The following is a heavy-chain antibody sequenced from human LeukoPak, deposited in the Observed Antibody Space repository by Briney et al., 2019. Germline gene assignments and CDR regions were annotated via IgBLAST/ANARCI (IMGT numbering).Heavy chain of an antibody. CDR3: ARVEGIAVAGTSFDY. CDR2: IIPILGIT. D-gene: IGHD6-19*01. J-gene: IGHJ4*02. Sequence: SVKVSCKASGGTFSSYAISWVRQAPGQGPEWMGRIIPILGITNYAQKFQGRVTITADKSTSTAYMELSSLRSEDTAVYYCARVEGIAVAGTSFDYWGQGTLVTVSS. V-gene: IGHV1-69*04. CDR1: GGTFSSYA.